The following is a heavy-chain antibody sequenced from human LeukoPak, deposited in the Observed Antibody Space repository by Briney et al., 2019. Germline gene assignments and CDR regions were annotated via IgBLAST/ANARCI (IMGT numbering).Heavy chain of an antibody. J-gene: IGHJ4*02. V-gene: IGHV3-48*01. Sequence: GGSLRLSCSASGFTFSSYSMNWVRQAPGTGLEWVSYISSSSSTIYYADSVKGRFTISRDNSKNTLYLQMNSLRAGDTAVYYCAKDLRGYSYGSFLDYWGQGTLVTVSS. CDR3: AKDLRGYSYGSFLDY. CDR1: GFTFSSYS. CDR2: ISSSSSTI. D-gene: IGHD5-18*01.